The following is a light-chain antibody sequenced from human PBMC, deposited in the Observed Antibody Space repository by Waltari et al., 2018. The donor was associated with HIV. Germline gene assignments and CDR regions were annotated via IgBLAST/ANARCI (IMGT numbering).Light chain of an antibody. CDR2: GAS. CDR3: QQYADSPYT. Sequence: EIVLTQSPGTLSLSPGERATLSCRASQSISKTYLAWYQHKSCQAPRLLFYGASTRATGIPDRFSGSGSGTEFTLTINRLEPEDFAVYYCQQYADSPYTFGQGTKLDI. V-gene: IGKV3-20*01. J-gene: IGKJ2*01. CDR1: QSISKTY.